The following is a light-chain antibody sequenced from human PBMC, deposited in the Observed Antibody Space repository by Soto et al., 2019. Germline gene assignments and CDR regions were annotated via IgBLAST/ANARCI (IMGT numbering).Light chain of an antibody. J-gene: IGLJ2*01. Sequence: QSALTQPPSASGSPGQSVTISCTGTSSDVGACNSVSWYQQHPGKVPKLLISEVSKRPSGVPDRSSGSKSGNTASLTVSGLQAEDEADYYCSSCRGSDIVFGGGTKLTVL. V-gene: IGLV2-8*01. CDR3: SSCRGSDIV. CDR1: SSDVGACNS. CDR2: EVS.